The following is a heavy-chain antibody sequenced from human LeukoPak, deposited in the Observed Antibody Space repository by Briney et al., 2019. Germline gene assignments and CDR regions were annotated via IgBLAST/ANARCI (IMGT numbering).Heavy chain of an antibody. CDR3: ARGPYSYDSSGAFDI. J-gene: IGHJ3*02. Sequence: SETLSPTCTVSGDSISSGDYYWSWIRQPAGTGLEWIGRISSSGSTNYNPSLKSRVTISVDTSKNQFSLKLSSVTAADTAVYFCARGPYSYDSSGAFDIWGQGTMVTVSS. CDR1: GDSISSGDYY. CDR2: ISSSGST. V-gene: IGHV4-61*02. D-gene: IGHD3-22*01.